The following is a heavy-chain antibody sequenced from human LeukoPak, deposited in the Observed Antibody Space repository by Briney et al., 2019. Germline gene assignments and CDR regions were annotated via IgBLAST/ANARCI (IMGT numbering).Heavy chain of an antibody. CDR3: ARDHTSTDAFHI. CDR2: INHSGST. V-gene: IGHV4-34*01. CDR1: GGSFSGYY. D-gene: IGHD5-18*01. Sequence: SETLSLTCAVYGGSFSGYYWSWIRQPPGKGLEWIGEINHSGSTNYNPSLKSRVTISLDTSKNQFSLKLSSVTAADTAVYYCARDHTSTDAFHIWGQGTMVTVSS. J-gene: IGHJ3*02.